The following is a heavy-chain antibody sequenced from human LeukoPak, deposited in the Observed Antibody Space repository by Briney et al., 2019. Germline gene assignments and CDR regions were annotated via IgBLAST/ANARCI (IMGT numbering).Heavy chain of an antibody. CDR3: ARANRYDLYFDY. J-gene: IGHJ4*02. D-gene: IGHD5-12*01. V-gene: IGHV4-59*01. CDR1: GGSLSSYY. Sequence: SETLSLTCTVSGGSLSSYYWSWIRQPPGKGLEWIGYMYYSGSTNFNPSLKSRVTISVDTSKNQFSLKLSSVTAADTAVYYCARANRYDLYFDYWGQGTLVTVSS. CDR2: MYYSGST.